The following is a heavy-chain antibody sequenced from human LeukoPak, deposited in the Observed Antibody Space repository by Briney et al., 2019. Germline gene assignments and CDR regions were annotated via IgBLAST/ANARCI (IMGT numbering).Heavy chain of an antibody. CDR3: ASGTECGGDCYSL. J-gene: IGHJ4*02. Sequence: SETLSLTCAVSGGAISSGGYSWSWIRQPPGKGLEWIGYIYHSGSTYYNPSLKSRVTISVDRSKNQFSLKLSSVTAADTAVYYCASGTECGGDCYSLWGQGTLVTVSS. D-gene: IGHD2-21*02. CDR2: IYHSGST. V-gene: IGHV4-30-2*01. CDR1: GGAISSGGYS.